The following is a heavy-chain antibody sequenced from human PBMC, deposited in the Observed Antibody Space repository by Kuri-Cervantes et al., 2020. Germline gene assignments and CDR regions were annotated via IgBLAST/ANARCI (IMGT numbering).Heavy chain of an antibody. V-gene: IGHV3-48*03. D-gene: IGHD6-13*01. Sequence: GGSLRLSCAASGFTFSSYEMNWVRQAPGKGLEWVSYISSSGSTIYYADSVKGRFTISRDNAKNSLYLQMNSLRAEDTAVYYCARWDWQQLVFIGYFDLWGRGTLVTVSS. CDR1: GFTFSSYE. J-gene: IGHJ2*01. CDR2: ISSSGSTI. CDR3: ARWDWQQLVFIGYFDL.